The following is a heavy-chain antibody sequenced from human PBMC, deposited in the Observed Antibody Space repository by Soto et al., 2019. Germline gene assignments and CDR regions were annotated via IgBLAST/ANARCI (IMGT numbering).Heavy chain of an antibody. Sequence: SQTLSLTCAISGDSVSSNSAAWNWIRQSPLRGLEWLGRTYYRSKWYNDYAVSVKSRITINPDTSKNHFSLQLKSVTPEDTALYFCARLAPGGSGGGGDYWGQGTLVTVSS. CDR1: GDSVSSNSAA. CDR2: TYYRSKWYN. CDR3: ARLAPGGSGGGGDY. D-gene: IGHD6-19*01. J-gene: IGHJ4*02. V-gene: IGHV6-1*01.